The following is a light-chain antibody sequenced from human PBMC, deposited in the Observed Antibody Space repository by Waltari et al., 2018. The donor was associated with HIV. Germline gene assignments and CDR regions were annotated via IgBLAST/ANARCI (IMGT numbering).Light chain of an antibody. CDR3: QVWDSSALYV. J-gene: IGLJ1*01. V-gene: IGLV3-9*01. CDR1: KIGSKS. CDR2: KNS. Sequence: STWGGTKIGSKSVHWYQQKSGQVPVLVIYKNSNRPSGIPERFSGSNSGTTATLAITGVQAGDEADYYCQVWDSSALYVFGPGTKVTV.